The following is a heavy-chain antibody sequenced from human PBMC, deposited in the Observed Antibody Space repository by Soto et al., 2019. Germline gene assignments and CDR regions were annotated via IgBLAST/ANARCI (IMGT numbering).Heavy chain of an antibody. CDR1: GYTFTSYG. D-gene: IGHD6-25*01. CDR2: ITTHNGHT. J-gene: IGHJ4*02. CDR3: ARDLSLSRLSACGH. V-gene: IGHV1-18*04. Sequence: ASVKVSCKTSGYTFTSYGITWVRQAPGQGLEWMGWITTHNGHTIYAQNLRDRVTLTTNSSTSTVYMEMRSLQSDDTAFYYCARDLSLSRLSACGHWGPGTLVTVSS.